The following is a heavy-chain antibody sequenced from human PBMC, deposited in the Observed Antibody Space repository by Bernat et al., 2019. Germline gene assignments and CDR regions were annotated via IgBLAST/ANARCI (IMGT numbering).Heavy chain of an antibody. J-gene: IGHJ4*02. CDR1: GGTFSSYA. CDR3: ARDPDYYDSSGYYIFDY. V-gene: IGHV1-69*04. Sequence: QVQLVQSGAEVKKPGSSVKVSCKASGGTFSSYAISWVRQAPGQGLEWMGRIIPILAIANYAQKFQGRVTLTADKSTGTAYMELSSLKPEDTAVYYCARDPDYYDSSGYYIFDYWGQGTLVTVSS. CDR2: IIPILAIA. D-gene: IGHD3-22*01.